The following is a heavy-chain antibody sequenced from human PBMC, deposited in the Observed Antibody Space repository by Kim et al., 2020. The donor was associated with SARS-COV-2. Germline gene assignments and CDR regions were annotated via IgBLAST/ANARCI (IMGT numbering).Heavy chain of an antibody. V-gene: IGHV3-33*05. CDR1: GFTFSSYG. J-gene: IGHJ4*02. CDR3: ATPGDYYDSSGYPN. Sequence: GGSLRLSCAASGFTFSSYGMHWVRQAPGKGLEWVAVISYDGSNKYYADSVKGRFTISRDNSKNTLYLQMNSLRAEDTAVYYCATPGDYYDSSGYPNWGQGTLVTVSS. D-gene: IGHD3-22*01. CDR2: ISYDGSNK.